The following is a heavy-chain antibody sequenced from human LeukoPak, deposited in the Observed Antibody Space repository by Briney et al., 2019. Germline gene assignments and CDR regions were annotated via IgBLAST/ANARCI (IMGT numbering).Heavy chain of an antibody. CDR3: AKDGGLWVSAHWGDS. D-gene: IGHD7-27*01. CDR2: ITTSDGNT. Sequence: GGSLRLSCAASGFTFSSYTMSWVRQAPGKGLEWVSTITTSDGNTYYADSVKGRFTVSRDNSKNTLYLQMNSLRAEDTAVYYCAKDGGLWVSAHWGDSWGRGTLVTVSS. CDR1: GFTFSSYT. V-gene: IGHV3-23*01. J-gene: IGHJ4*02.